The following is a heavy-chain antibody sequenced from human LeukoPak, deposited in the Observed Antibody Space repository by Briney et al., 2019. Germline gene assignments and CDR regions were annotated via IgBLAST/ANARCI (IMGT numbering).Heavy chain of an antibody. CDR2: INPNSGGT. D-gene: IGHD6-13*01. CDR1: GYTFTGYY. CDR3: ARARTIAAALMGYYFDY. J-gene: IGHJ4*02. Sequence: ASVKVSCKASGYTFTGYYMHWVRQAPGQGLEWMGWINPNSGGTNYAQKFQGRVTMSRDTSISTAYMELSRLRSDDTAVYYCARARTIAAALMGYYFDYWGQGTLVTVSS. V-gene: IGHV1-2*02.